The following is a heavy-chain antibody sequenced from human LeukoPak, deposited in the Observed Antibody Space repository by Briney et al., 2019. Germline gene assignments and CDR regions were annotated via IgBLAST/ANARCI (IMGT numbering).Heavy chain of an antibody. CDR1: GFTLSSYA. CDR3: ARDSTYYYASGSSGPHYFDN. V-gene: IGHV3-30*01. D-gene: IGHD3-10*01. J-gene: IGHJ4*02. Sequence: GGSLRLSCAASGFTLSSYAMHWVRQAPGKGLEWVSIISSGGSYEYYADSVKGRSTISRDNSKNTLYLQLNSLRAEDTAVYYCARDSTYYYASGSSGPHYFDNWGQGTLVTVSS. CDR2: ISSGGSYE.